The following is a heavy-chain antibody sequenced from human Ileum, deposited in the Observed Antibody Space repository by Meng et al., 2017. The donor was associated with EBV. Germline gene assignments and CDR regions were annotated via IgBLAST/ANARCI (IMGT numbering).Heavy chain of an antibody. CDR1: GGSVSSGGNY. CDR3: ARDGYSSGPD. D-gene: IGHD6-19*01. J-gene: IGHJ4*02. CDR2: IYNSGST. V-gene: IGHV4-61*08. Sequence: QVQLQESGPGLVKPSETLSLPCSVSGGSVSSGGNYWSWIRQPPGKGLEWIGYIYNSGSTNYNPSLKSRVTISVDTSKNQFSLKLSSVTAADTAVYYCARDGYSSGPDWGQGTLVTVSS.